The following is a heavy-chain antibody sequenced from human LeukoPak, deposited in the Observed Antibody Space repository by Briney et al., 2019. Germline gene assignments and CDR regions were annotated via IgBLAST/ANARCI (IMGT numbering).Heavy chain of an antibody. V-gene: IGHV1-2*02. CDR3: ARTAAAGTSQFYMRPFDP. Sequence: ASVKVSCKASGYTFTGYYMHWVREAPGQGLEWMGWINPNSGGTNYAQKFQGGVTMTRDTSISTAYMELSRLRSDDTAVYYCARTAAAGTSQFYMRPFDPWGQGTLVTVSS. J-gene: IGHJ5*02. CDR2: INPNSGGT. D-gene: IGHD6-13*01. CDR1: GYTFTGYY.